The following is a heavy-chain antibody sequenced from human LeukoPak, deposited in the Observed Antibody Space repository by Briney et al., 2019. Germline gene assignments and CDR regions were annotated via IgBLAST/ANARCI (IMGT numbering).Heavy chain of an antibody. CDR1: GLTVSSNY. D-gene: IGHD3-10*01. V-gene: IGHV3-66*01. CDR3: ARDRYGSGSAYYFDY. CDR2: IYSGGST. Sequence: GGSLRLSCAASGLTVSSNYMSWVRQAPGKWLEWVSVIYSGGSTDYADSVKGRFTISRDSRDNSKNTLYLQMNSPRAEDTAVYYCARDRYGSGSAYYFDYWGQGTLVTVSS. J-gene: IGHJ4*02.